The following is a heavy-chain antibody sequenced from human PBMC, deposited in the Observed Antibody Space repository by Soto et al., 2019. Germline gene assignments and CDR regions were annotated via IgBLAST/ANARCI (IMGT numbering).Heavy chain of an antibody. D-gene: IGHD4-17*01. CDR2: INSDGSST. J-gene: IGHJ4*02. CDR3: ARGSYGGKTFDY. Sequence: PGGSLRLSCAASGFTFSSYWMHWVRQAPGKGLVWVSRINSDGSSTSYADSVKGRFTISRDNAKNTLYLQMNSLRAEDTAVYYCARGSYGGKTFDYWGQGTLVTVSS. V-gene: IGHV3-74*01. CDR1: GFTFSSYW.